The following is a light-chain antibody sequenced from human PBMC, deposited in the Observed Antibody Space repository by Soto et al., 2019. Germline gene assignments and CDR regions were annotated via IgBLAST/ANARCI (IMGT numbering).Light chain of an antibody. V-gene: IGLV2-14*01. CDR3: SSYTFSSTLV. J-gene: IGLJ3*02. Sequence: QSALTQPASVSGSPGQSITISCTGTSMDVGGYNYVSWYQQHPGKAPKLMIYEVSNRPSGVSIRFSGSKSGNTASLTISGLQAEDEADYYCSSYTFSSTLVFGGGTKLTV. CDR1: SMDVGGYNY. CDR2: EVS.